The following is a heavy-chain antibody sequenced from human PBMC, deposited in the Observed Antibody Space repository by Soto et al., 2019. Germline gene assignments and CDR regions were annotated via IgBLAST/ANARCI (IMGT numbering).Heavy chain of an antibody. CDR2: ISGSGGST. Sequence: GGSLRLSCAASGFTFSSYAMSWVRQAPGKGLEWVSAISGSGGSTYYADSVKGRFTISRDNSKNTLYLQMNSLRAEDTAVYYCAETTVNLYYYYGMDVWGQGTTVTVSS. CDR1: GFTFSSYA. CDR3: AETTVNLYYYYGMDV. J-gene: IGHJ6*02. V-gene: IGHV3-23*01. D-gene: IGHD4-17*01.